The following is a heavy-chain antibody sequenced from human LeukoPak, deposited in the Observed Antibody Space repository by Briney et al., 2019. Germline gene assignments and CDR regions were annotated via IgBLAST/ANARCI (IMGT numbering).Heavy chain of an antibody. D-gene: IGHD5-12*01. J-gene: IGHJ4*02. Sequence: PSETLSLTCTVSGGSISSGAYFWSWIRQHRGKGLEWIGFIYYSGTTYYNPSLKSRLTLSKDTSKNHFSLTLSSVTAADTAVYYCARAHGSGGDYFDYWGQGTLVTVSS. CDR3: ARAHGSGGDYFDY. CDR1: GGSISSGAYF. CDR2: IYYSGTT. V-gene: IGHV4-31*03.